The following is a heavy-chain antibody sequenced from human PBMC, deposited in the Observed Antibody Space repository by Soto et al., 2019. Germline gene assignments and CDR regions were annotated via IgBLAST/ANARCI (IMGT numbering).Heavy chain of an antibody. CDR3: ASGALTWAYDFWSGPDDI. V-gene: IGHV1-2*02. D-gene: IGHD3-3*01. CDR2: INPNSGGT. CDR1: GYTFTGYY. Sequence: ASVKVSCKASGYTFTGYYMHWVRQAPGQGLEWMGWINPNSGGTNYAQKFQGRVTMTRDTSISTAYMELSRLRSDDTAVYYCASGALTWAYDFWSGPDDIWGQGTMVTVS. J-gene: IGHJ3*02.